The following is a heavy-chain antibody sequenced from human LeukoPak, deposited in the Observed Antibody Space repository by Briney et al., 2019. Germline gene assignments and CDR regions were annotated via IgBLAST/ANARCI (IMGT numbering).Heavy chain of an antibody. V-gene: IGHV1-69*01. J-gene: IGHJ6*04. CDR3: ARDPITVTTGGRYYYYGMDV. Sequence: GSSVKVSCKASVGTFSSYAISWVRQAPGHGREWMGGIIPIFGTANYAQKFQGRVTITADESTSTAYMELSSLRSEDTAVYYCARDPITVTTGGRYYYYGMDVWGKGTTVTVSS. D-gene: IGHD4-11*01. CDR2: IIPIFGTA. CDR1: VGTFSSYA.